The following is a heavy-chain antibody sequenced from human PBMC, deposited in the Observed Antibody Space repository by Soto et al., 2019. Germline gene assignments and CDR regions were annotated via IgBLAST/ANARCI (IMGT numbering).Heavy chain of an antibody. CDR3: AKAPSISGSCCLQFDY. CDR1: GFTVSSYA. Sequence: PGVSLRLSCAASGFTVSSYAMTWVRQSPGKGLEWVSIISGSGSGTYYADSVKGRFTISRDNSRNTLSLQMNSLRADDTAVYYCAKAPSISGSCCLQFDYWAQADLVTVSS. J-gene: IGHJ4*02. V-gene: IGHV3-23*01. CDR2: ISGSGSGT. D-gene: IGHD1-26*01.